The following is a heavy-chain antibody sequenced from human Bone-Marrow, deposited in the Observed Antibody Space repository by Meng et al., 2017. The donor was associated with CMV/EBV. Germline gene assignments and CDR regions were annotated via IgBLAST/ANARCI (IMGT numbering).Heavy chain of an antibody. D-gene: IGHD2-2*02. V-gene: IGHV1-18*01. CDR1: GYTFTSYG. CDR3: ARNYCSSTSCYIRRDWYFDL. J-gene: IGHJ2*01. Sequence: ASVKVSCKASGYTFTSYGISWVRQAPGQGLEWTGWISAYNGNTNYAQKLQGRVTMATDTSTSTAYMELRSLRSDDTAVYYCARNYCSSTSCYIRRDWYFDLWGRGTLVTVSS. CDR2: ISAYNGNT.